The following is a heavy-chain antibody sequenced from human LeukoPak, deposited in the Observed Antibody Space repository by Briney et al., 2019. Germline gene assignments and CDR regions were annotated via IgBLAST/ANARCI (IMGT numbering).Heavy chain of an antibody. V-gene: IGHV1-18*01. CDR2: ISAYNGNT. CDR1: GGTFSSYA. D-gene: IGHD3-22*01. CDR3: ARSRRSSGYYVPAFDI. J-gene: IGHJ3*02. Sequence: ASVKVSCKASGGTFSSYAISWVRQAPGQGLEWMGWISAYNGNTNYAQKLQGRVTMTTDTSTSTAYMELRSLRSDDTAVYYCARSRRSSGYYVPAFDIWGQGTMVTVSS.